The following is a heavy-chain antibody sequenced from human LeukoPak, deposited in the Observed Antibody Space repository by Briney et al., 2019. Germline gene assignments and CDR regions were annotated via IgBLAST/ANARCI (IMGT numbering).Heavy chain of an antibody. D-gene: IGHD4-17*01. CDR3: TRGSYGDYEY. V-gene: IGHV3-21*01. CDR2: IDPSSTYV. J-gene: IGHJ4*02. Sequence: GGSLRLSCSASRFTFSSYTMNWVRQAPGKGLEWVSSIDPSSTYVYYADSVKGRFTISRDNAQNSLYLQMNSLRAEDTAVYYCTRGSYGDYEYWGQGTLVTVSS. CDR1: RFTFSSYT.